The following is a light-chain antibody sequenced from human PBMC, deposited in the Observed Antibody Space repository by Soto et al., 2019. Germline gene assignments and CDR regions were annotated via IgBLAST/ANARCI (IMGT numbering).Light chain of an antibody. CDR3: QQYGGSTRT. V-gene: IGKV3-20*01. CDR1: QSVTTQ. CDR2: CAS. Sequence: IVLTQSPGTLSLSPGERATLSCRASQSVTTQLAWYPQKPGQAPRLIIHCASSRATGVPDRITGSGSGTDFTHSISRLEPEDFAVYYCQQYGGSTRTFGQGSNVEIK. J-gene: IGKJ1*01.